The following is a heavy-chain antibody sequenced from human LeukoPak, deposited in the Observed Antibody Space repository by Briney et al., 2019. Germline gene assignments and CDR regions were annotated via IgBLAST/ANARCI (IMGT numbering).Heavy chain of an antibody. CDR1: GFTFSSYV. Sequence: PGGSLRLSCSASGFTFSSYVMHWVRQAPGKGLEWVANIKQDGNEKNYVDSVKGRFTISRDNAKNSLYLQMNSLRVEDTAVYYCARDAGNSGYDFFDFWGQGTLVTVPS. CDR3: ARDAGNSGYDFFDF. V-gene: IGHV3-7*04. D-gene: IGHD5-12*01. J-gene: IGHJ4*02. CDR2: IKQDGNEK.